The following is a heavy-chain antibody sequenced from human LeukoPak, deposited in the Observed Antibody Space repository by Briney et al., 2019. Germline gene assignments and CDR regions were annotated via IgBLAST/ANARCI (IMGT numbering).Heavy chain of an antibody. CDR2: TTNSGLTI. CDR3: VRGIYYYDSRGYYGGIY. J-gene: IGHJ4*02. Sequence: GGSLRLSCAASGFTFSSYEMNWVRQAPGKGLEWVSYTTNSGLTIYYADSVKGRFTISRDNAKNSLYLQMDSLSAEDTAVYYCVRGIYYYDSRGYYGGIYWGQGTLVTVSS. V-gene: IGHV3-48*03. D-gene: IGHD3-22*01. CDR1: GFTFSSYE.